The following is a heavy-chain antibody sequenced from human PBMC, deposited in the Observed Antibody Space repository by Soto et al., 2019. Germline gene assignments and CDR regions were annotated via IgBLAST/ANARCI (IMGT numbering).Heavy chain of an antibody. J-gene: IGHJ4*02. D-gene: IGHD3-22*01. Sequence: GGSLRLSCAASGFTFSSYEMNWVRQAPGKGLEWVSYISSSGSTIYYADSVKGRFTISRDNAKNSLYLQMNSLRAEDTAVYYCATQPKWLRDYWGQGTLVTVSS. CDR3: ATQPKWLRDY. CDR2: ISSSGSTI. V-gene: IGHV3-48*03. CDR1: GFTFSSYE.